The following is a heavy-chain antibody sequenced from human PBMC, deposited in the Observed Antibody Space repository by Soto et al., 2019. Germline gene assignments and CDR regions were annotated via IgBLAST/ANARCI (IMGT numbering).Heavy chain of an antibody. CDR3: AKATATGGGAFDI. Sequence: GGSLRLSCAASGFICTSYDMSWVRQAPGKGLEWVSTILVGGSTHYEDSVKGRFTISRDRSKNTVYLQVNSLTAGDTAVYYCAKATATGGGAFDICGQGTMVTVSS. CDR2: ILVGGST. D-gene: IGHD2-8*02. CDR1: GFICTSYD. V-gene: IGHV3-23*01. J-gene: IGHJ3*02.